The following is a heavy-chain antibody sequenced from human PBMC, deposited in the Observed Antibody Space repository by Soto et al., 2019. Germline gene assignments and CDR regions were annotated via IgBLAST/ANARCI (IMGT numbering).Heavy chain of an antibody. CDR2: IIPIFGTA. V-gene: IGHV1-69*13. J-gene: IGHJ4*02. CDR3: ASEAGGRTGDY. CDR1: GGTFSSYA. Sequence: SVKVSCKASGGTFSSYAISWVRQAPGQGLEWMGGIIPIFGTANYAQKFQGRVTITADESTSTAYMELSSLRSEDTAVYYYASEAGGRTGDYWGQGTLVTVSS. D-gene: IGHD2-15*01.